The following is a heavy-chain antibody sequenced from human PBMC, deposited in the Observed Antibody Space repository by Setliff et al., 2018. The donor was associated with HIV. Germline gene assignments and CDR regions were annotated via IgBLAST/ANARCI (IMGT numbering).Heavy chain of an antibody. CDR1: GDSVSSRSYY. Sequence: SETLSLTCTVSGDSVSSRSYYWSWIRQPPGKGLEWIGRIYTSGSTNYNPSLKSRVTISVDTSKNQFSLKLSSVTATDTAVYYCAGFGELLDYYYGMDVWGQGTTVTVSS. D-gene: IGHD3-10*01. CDR2: IYTSGST. J-gene: IGHJ6*02. CDR3: AGFGELLDYYYGMDV. V-gene: IGHV4-61*01.